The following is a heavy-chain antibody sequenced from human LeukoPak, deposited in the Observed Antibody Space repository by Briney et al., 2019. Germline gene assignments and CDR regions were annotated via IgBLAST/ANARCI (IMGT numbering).Heavy chain of an antibody. D-gene: IGHD6-13*01. J-gene: IGHJ4*02. CDR1: GFTFSSYA. Sequence: HPGGSLRLSCAASGFTFSSYAVSWVRQAPGKGLKWVSLISGSASLTYYADSVKGRFTISRDNSKNTLYLQMNSLRADDTAVYYCAKGGPYSSPPEFDYWGQGTLVTVSS. CDR3: AKGGPYSSPPEFDY. CDR2: ISGSASLT. V-gene: IGHV3-23*01.